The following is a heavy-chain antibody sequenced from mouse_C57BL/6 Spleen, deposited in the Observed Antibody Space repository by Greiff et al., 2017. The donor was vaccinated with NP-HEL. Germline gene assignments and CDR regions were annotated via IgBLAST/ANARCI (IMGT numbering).Heavy chain of an antibody. CDR2: IYPGDGDT. CDR1: GYAFSSSW. CDR3: ARGYGSSSLDY. D-gene: IGHD1-1*01. Sequence: QVQLQQSGPELVKPGASVKISCKASGYAFSSSWMNWVKQRPGKGLEWIGRIYPGDGDTNYNGKFKGKATLTADKSSSTAYMQLSSLTSEDSAVYCCARGYGSSSLDYWGQGTTLTVSS. J-gene: IGHJ2*01. V-gene: IGHV1-82*01.